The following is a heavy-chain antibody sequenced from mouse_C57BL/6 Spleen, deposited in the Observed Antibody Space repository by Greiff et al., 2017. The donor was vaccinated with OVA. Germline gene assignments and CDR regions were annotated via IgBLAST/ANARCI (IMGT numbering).Heavy chain of an antibody. J-gene: IGHJ2*01. D-gene: IGHD4-1*01. CDR3: ARELEYFDY. CDR1: GFTFSSYA. CDR2: ISDGGSYT. V-gene: IGHV5-4*01. Sequence: EVMLVESGGGLVKPGGSLKLSCAASGFTFSSYAMSWVRQTPEKRLEWVATISDGGSYTYYPDNVKGRFTISRDNAKNNLYLQMSHLKSEDTAMYYCARELEYFDYWGQGTTLTVSS.